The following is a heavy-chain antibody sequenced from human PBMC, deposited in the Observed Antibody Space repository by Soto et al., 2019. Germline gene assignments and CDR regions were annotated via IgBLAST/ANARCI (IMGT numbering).Heavy chain of an antibody. CDR1: ADTFTSYY. D-gene: IGHD6-19*01. J-gene: IGHJ3*02. Sequence: GASVKVSCKAPADTFTSYYIHWVRQAPGHGLEWMGIINPNGGSTRFAQTFQGRITMTTDTSTSTVYMELSSLRSEDTAVYYCAAVAGTTRGAFDIWGQGTMVTVSS. CDR3: AAVAGTTRGAFDI. V-gene: IGHV1-46*01. CDR2: INPNGGST.